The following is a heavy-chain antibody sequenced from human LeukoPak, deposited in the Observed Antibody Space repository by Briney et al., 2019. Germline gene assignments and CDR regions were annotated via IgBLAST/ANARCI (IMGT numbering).Heavy chain of an antibody. CDR2: IYYSGST. J-gene: IGHJ4*02. D-gene: IGHD6-13*01. V-gene: IGHV4-59*01. CDR3: ARGGFPGFSTSWFY. CDR1: GGSISPYY. Sequence: SETLSLTCTVSGGSISPYYWSWIRQPPGRSLEWIGLIYYSGSTNYNPSLRSRVIISVDTSKNQFSLKLSSVTAADTAVYYCARGGFPGFSTSWFYWGQGILVTVSS.